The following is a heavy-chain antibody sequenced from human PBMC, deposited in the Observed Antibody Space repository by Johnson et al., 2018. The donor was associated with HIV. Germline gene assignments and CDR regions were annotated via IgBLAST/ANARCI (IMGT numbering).Heavy chain of an antibody. V-gene: IGHV3-30*04. CDR3: ARGRGYSSSNDAFDI. CDR1: GFTFSSYA. D-gene: IGHD6-13*01. J-gene: IGHJ3*02. CDR2: ISYDGSNK. Sequence: QVQLVESGGGVVQPGRSLRLSCAASGFTFSSYAMHWVRQAPGKGLEWVAVISYDGSNKYYADSVKGRFTISRDNSKNKLYLQMNSLSAEDTAVYYCARGRGYSSSNDAFDIWGQGTMVTVSS.